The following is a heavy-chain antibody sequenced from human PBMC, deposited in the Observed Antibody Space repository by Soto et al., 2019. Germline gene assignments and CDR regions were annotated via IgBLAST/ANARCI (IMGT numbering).Heavy chain of an antibody. CDR3: AKAFSPGSGYYYYYYGMDV. CDR1: GFTFSSYA. CDR2: ISGSGGST. Sequence: GGSLRLSCAASGFTFSSYAMSWVRQAPGKGLEWVAAISGSGGSTYYADSVKGRFTISRDNSKNTLYLQMNSLRAEDTAVYYCAKAFSPGSGYYYYYYGMDVWGQGTTVTVSS. J-gene: IGHJ6*02. D-gene: IGHD3-3*01. V-gene: IGHV3-23*01.